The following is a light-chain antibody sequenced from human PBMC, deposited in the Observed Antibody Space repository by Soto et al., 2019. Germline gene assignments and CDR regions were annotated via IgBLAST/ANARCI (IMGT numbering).Light chain of an antibody. Sequence: QSVLTQPPSVSAAPGQKVTISCSGSSSNIGNNYVSWYQQLPGTAPKLLIYDNNKRPSGIPDRFSGSKSGNTASLTIAGLQAEDEADYYCNPYTSSRTYVFGTGTKVTVL. V-gene: IGLV1-51*01. J-gene: IGLJ1*01. CDR3: NPYTSSRTYV. CDR2: DNN. CDR1: SSNIGNNY.